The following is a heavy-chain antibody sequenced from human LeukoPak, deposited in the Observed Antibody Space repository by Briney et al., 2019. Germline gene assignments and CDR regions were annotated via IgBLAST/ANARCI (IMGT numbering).Heavy chain of an antibody. CDR2: IYTSGSS. Sequence: SETLSLTCTVSGDSISNYYWSWIRQPAGKGLEWVGRIYTSGSSDYNSSLKSRVTMSVETSKNQFSLKLRSVTAADTAVYYCARGGPYDSGSFYFDYWGRGILVTVSS. J-gene: IGHJ4*02. D-gene: IGHD1-26*01. CDR1: GDSISNYY. CDR3: ARGGPYDSGSFYFDY. V-gene: IGHV4-4*07.